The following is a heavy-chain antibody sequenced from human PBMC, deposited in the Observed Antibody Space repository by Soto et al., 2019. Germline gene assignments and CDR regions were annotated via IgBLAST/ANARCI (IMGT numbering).Heavy chain of an antibody. CDR3: ARPRGPVYYDILTGYYPELYSSFDY. D-gene: IGHD3-9*01. J-gene: IGHJ4*02. CDR2: INAGNGNT. CDR1: GYTFTSYA. Sequence: QVQLVQSGAEVKKPGASVKVSCKASGYTFTSYAMHWVRQAPGQRLEWMGWINAGNGNTKYSQKFQGRVTITRDTSASTAYMELSSLRSEDTAVYYCARPRGPVYYDILTGYYPELYSSFDYCVQGTLVTVSS. V-gene: IGHV1-3*01.